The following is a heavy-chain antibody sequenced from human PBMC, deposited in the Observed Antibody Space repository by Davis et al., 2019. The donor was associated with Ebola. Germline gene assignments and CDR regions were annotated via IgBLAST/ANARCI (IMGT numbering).Heavy chain of an antibody. CDR2: IYPGDSDT. J-gene: IGHJ6*03. Sequence: KVSCKGSGYSFTSYCIGWVRQIPGKGLEWMGLIYPGDSDTSYSPSFQGQVTISGDKSISTAYLKWSSLKASDTAMYYCARGGVPAAIHLYNYYYMDIWGKGTTVTVSS. CDR1: GYSFTSYC. D-gene: IGHD2-2*02. CDR3: ARGGVPAAIHLYNYYYMDI. V-gene: IGHV5-51*01.